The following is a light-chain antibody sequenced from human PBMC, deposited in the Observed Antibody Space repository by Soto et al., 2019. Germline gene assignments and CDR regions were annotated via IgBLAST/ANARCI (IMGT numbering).Light chain of an antibody. CDR2: KAS. CDR3: QQTYSTPWT. J-gene: IGKJ1*01. V-gene: IGKV1-5*03. CDR1: ESISGW. Sequence: DIQMTQSPSTLSASVGDRVIITCRASESISGWLAWYQQKPGRAPNLLIYKASSLASGVPSRFSGSGSGTEFTLTISSLQPDDFATYFCQQTYSTPWTFGQGTKVDI.